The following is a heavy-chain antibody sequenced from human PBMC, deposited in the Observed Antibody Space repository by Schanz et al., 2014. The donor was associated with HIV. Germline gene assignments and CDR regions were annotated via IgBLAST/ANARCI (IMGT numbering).Heavy chain of an antibody. CDR2: ISGGSDDI. CDR3: AKENPIYYYTHGGAFDI. J-gene: IGHJ3*02. CDR1: GFTLSANY. V-gene: IGHV3-11*06. D-gene: IGHD3-10*01. Sequence: VQLVETGGGLIQPGGSLRLSCAASGFTLSANYMSWIRQAPGKGLEWIPYISGGSDDIDYAGSVKGRFTVSRDNAKNTLYLQMDSLRAEDTALYYCAKENPIYYYTHGGAFDIWGQGTMLTVSS.